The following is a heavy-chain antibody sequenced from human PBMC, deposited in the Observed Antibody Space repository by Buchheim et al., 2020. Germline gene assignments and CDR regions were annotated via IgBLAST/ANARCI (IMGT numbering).Heavy chain of an antibody. CDR1: GGSISSGSYY. CDR2: IYTSGRT. V-gene: IGHV4-61*02. Sequence: QVQLQESGPGLVKPSQTLSLTCTVSGGSISSGSYYWSWIRQPAGKGLEWIWRIYTSGRTNYNPSLKSRVTISVDTSKNPFSLKLSSVTAADTAVYYCASSLQDYRLSYFDYWGQGTL. D-gene: IGHD4/OR15-4a*01. J-gene: IGHJ4*02. CDR3: ASSLQDYRLSYFDY.